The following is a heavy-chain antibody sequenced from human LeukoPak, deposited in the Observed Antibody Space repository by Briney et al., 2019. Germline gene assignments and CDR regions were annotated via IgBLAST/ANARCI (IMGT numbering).Heavy chain of an antibody. V-gene: IGHV3-33*01. CDR2: IRFDGSHV. CDR1: GFTFSTYG. CDR3: ARWDISAADIDY. J-gene: IGHJ4*02. Sequence: PGRSLRLSCAASGFTFSTYGMHWVRQSPGKGLEWGAVIRFDGSHVYYGDSVKGRFTISRDNSKKTLFLQMDSLRAEDTAVYYCARWDISAADIDYWGQGTLVTVSA. D-gene: IGHD6-13*01.